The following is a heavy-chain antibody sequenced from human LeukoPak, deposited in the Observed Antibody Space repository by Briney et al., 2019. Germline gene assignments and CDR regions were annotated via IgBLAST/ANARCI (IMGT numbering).Heavy chain of an antibody. V-gene: IGHV3-33*01. D-gene: IGHD2-15*01. CDR1: GFTFSSYG. J-gene: IGHJ3*02. CDR2: IWYDGSNK. CDR3: AREMVVVVAHDAFDI. Sequence: GSLRLSCAASGFTFSSYGMHWVRQAPGKGLEWVAVIWYDGSNKYYADSVKGRFTISRDNSKNTLYLQMNSLRAEDTAVYYCAREMVVVVAHDAFDIWGQGTMVTVSS.